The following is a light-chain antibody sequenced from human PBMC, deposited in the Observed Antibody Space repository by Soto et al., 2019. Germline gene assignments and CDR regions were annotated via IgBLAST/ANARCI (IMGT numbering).Light chain of an antibody. V-gene: IGKV1-39*01. J-gene: IGKJ1*01. CDR1: QSISNY. Sequence: DIQMTQSPSSLSASVGDRVTITCRASQSISNYLNWYQQKPGKAPKLLIYAASSMQSGVPSRFSGSGSETDFTLTISSRQPDDSATYYCQQSFSPLWTFGQGTKVEV. CDR3: QQSFSPLWT. CDR2: AAS.